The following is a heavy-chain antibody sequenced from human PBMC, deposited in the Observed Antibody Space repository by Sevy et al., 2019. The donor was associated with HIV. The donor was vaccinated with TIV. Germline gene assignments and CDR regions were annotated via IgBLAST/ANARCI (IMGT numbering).Heavy chain of an antibody. J-gene: IGHJ6*02. D-gene: IGHD2-2*01. V-gene: IGHV3-7*03. CDR2: IKQDGSEK. Sequence: GGSLRLSCAASGFTFSSYWMSWVRQAPGKGLEWVANIKQDGSEKYYVDSVKGRFTISRDNAKNSLYLQMNSLRAEDTAVYYCAREASDEVPAAPSQPNGYYGMDVWGQGTTVTVSS. CDR1: GFTFSSYW. CDR3: AREASDEVPAAPSQPNGYYGMDV.